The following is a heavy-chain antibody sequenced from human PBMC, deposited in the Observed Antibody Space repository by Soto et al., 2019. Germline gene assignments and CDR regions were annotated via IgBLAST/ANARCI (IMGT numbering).Heavy chain of an antibody. D-gene: IGHD2-15*01. CDR3: ARSGGLDRDFNY. Sequence: ASVKVSCKASGGTFSSDSFSWVRQAPGQGLEWMGGIIPMFDTPIYAQKFQDRVTITADESTSTAYMQLSSLRSGDTAVYYCARSGGLDRDFNYWGQGSLVAVYS. CDR2: IIPMFDTP. J-gene: IGHJ4*02. V-gene: IGHV1-69*13. CDR1: GGTFSSDS.